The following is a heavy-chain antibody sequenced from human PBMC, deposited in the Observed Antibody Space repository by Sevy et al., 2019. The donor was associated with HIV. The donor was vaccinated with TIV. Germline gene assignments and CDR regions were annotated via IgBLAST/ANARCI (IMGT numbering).Heavy chain of an antibody. J-gene: IGHJ4*02. CDR2: ISSSSSYI. CDR1: GFTFSSYS. V-gene: IGHV3-21*01. CDR3: ARGDIEDY. Sequence: GGSLRLSCAASGFTFSSYSMNWVRQAPGKGLEWVSSISSSSSYIYYAHSVKGRFTISRDNAKNSLYLQMNSLRAEDTAVYYCARGDIEDYWGQGTLVTVSS. D-gene: IGHD2-15*01.